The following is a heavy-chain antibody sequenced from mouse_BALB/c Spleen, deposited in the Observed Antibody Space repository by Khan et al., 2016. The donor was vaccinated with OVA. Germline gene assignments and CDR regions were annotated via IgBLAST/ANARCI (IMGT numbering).Heavy chain of an antibody. J-gene: IGHJ2*01. V-gene: IGHV1-9*01. CDR2: ILPGSGST. Sequence: QVQLQQSGAELMKPGASVKLSCKATGYTFSNYWIEWVKQRPGHGLEWIGEILPGSGSTNYNERFKGKASFTSDTSSNTAYMQLSSLTSEDSAVYFCARVKHGSRDYFEYWGQGTILTVSS. CDR3: ARVKHGSRDYFEY. D-gene: IGHD1-1*01. CDR1: GYTFSNYW.